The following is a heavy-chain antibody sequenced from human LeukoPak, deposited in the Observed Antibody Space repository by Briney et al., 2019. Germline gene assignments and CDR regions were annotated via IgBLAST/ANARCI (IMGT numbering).Heavy chain of an antibody. Sequence: GGSLRLSCAASGFTFSSYSMNWVRQAPGKGLEWVSYISSSSSTIYHADSVKGRFTISRDNGKNSLYLQMNSLRAEDTAVYYCASQLGDASDIWGQGSMVTVSS. CDR2: ISSSSSTI. CDR3: ASQLGDASDI. J-gene: IGHJ3*02. D-gene: IGHD6-13*01. CDR1: GFTFSSYS. V-gene: IGHV3-48*01.